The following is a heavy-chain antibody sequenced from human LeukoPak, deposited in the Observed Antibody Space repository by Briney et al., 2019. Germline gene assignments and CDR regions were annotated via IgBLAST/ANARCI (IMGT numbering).Heavy chain of an antibody. CDR1: GFTFRDYY. D-gene: IGHD3-22*01. CDR3: ARAEDSSGYTYDY. J-gene: IGHJ4*02. Sequence: GGSLRLSCAASGFTFRDYYMSWIRQAPGKGLEWVSYISSTSGYTNYADSVKGRFTISRDKSKNSLYLQMNSLRAEDTAVYYCARAEDSSGYTYDYWGQGTLVTVSS. V-gene: IGHV3-11*05. CDR2: ISSTSGYT.